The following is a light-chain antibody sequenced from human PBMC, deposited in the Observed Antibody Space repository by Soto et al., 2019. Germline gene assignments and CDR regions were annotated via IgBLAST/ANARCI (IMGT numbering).Light chain of an antibody. CDR1: QSVSSD. V-gene: IGKV3-15*01. J-gene: IGKJ2*01. CDR3: QQYNNWPPYT. CDR2: GAY. Sequence: EIVMTQSPVTLSVSPGERATLSCRASQSVSSDLAWYQQKPGQAPRLLIYGAYSRATGVPARFSGSGSGTEFTLTLSSLQSEDFVVYYCQQYNNWPPYTFGQGTKLEIK.